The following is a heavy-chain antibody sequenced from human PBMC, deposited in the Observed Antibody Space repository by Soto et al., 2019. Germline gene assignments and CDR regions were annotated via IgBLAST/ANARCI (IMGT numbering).Heavy chain of an antibody. Sequence: ASVKVSCKASGYTFTSYGISWVRQAPGQGLEWMGWISAYNGNTNYAQKLQGRVTMTTDTSTSTAYMELRSLRSDDTAVYYCARDYYDSSGYYSADAFDIRGQGTTVTVSS. V-gene: IGHV1-18*01. CDR2: ISAYNGNT. CDR3: ARDYYDSSGYYSADAFDI. CDR1: GYTFTSYG. J-gene: IGHJ3*02. D-gene: IGHD3-22*01.